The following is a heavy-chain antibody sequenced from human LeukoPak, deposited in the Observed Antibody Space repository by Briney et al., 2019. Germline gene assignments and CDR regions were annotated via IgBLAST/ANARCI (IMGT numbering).Heavy chain of an antibody. V-gene: IGHV6-1*01. CDR3: ARGRSILWWSTPDWYFDL. Sequence: SQTVSLTCAISGDSVSSNSAAWNWIRQSPSRGLEWLGRTYYRSKWYNDYAVSVKSRITINPDTSKNQFSLKLSSVTAADTAVYYCARGRSILWWSTPDWYFDLWGRGTLVTVSS. J-gene: IGHJ2*01. CDR2: TYYRSKWYN. D-gene: IGHD2-21*01. CDR1: GDSVSSNSAA.